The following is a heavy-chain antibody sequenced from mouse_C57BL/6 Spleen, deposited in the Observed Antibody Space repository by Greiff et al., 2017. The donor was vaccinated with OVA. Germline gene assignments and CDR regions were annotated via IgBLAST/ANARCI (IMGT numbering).Heavy chain of an antibody. CDR3: ARWGTTVVANFDY. V-gene: IGHV1-55*01. CDR2: IYPGSGST. CDR1: GYTFTSYW. D-gene: IGHD1-1*01. J-gene: IGHJ2*01. Sequence: QVQLQQPGAELVKPGASVKMSCKASGYTFTSYWITWVKQRPGQGLEWIGDIYPGSGSTNYNEKFKSKATLTVDTSSSTAYMQLSSLTSEDSAVYYCARWGTTVVANFDYWGQGTTLTVSS.